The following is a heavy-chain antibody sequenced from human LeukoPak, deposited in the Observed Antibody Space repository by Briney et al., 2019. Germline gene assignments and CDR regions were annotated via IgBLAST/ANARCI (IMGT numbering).Heavy chain of an antibody. V-gene: IGHV3-66*01. Sequence: PGGSLRLSCAASGFTFSTHDVNWVRQAPGKGLEWVSVIYKDGSTYYADSVKGRFTISRDNSKNTVYLQLNSLRAEDTAVYYCAREGYCSSTSCYTGTFDIWGQGTMVTVSS. CDR1: GFTFSTHD. J-gene: IGHJ3*02. CDR2: IYKDGST. CDR3: AREGYCSSTSCYTGTFDI. D-gene: IGHD2-2*02.